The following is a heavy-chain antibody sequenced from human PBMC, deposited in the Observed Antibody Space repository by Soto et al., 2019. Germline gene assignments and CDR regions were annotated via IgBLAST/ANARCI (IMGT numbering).Heavy chain of an antibody. J-gene: IGHJ4*02. CDR3: AGQEHGSGSYRDY. V-gene: IGHV1-69*13. D-gene: IGHD3-10*01. CDR1: GGTFSSYA. CDR2: IIPIFGTA. Sequence: SVKVSCKASGGTFSSYAISWVRQAPGQGLEWMGGIIPIFGTANYAQKFQGRVTITADESTSTAYMELSSLSSEDTAVYYCAGQEHGSGSYRDYWGQGTLVTVSS.